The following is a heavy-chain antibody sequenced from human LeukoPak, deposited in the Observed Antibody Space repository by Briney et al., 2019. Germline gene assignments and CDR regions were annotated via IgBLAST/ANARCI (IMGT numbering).Heavy chain of an antibody. CDR2: INSADNVE. D-gene: IGHD2-8*01. V-gene: IGHV3-48*03. CDR1: GFSLRSSE. J-gene: IGHJ5*02. CDR3: ARDTVNGPFVISLDL. Sequence: GGSLRLSCAVSGFSLRSSEMNWVRQAPGKGPEWVAHINSADNVEYYTDSVRGRFTMSRDNAKDLLYLQMNSLRDEDTAVYYCARDTVNGPFVISLDLWGQGVLVTVSS.